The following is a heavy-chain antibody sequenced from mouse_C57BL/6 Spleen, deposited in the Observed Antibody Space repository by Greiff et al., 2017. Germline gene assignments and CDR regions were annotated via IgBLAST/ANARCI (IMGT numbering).Heavy chain of an antibody. V-gene: IGHV1-55*01. J-gene: IGHJ4*01. CDR3: ARSPIYYYGRDYAMDY. CDR1: GYTFTSYW. CDR2: IYPGSGST. D-gene: IGHD1-1*01. Sequence: QVQLKQPGAELVKPGASVKMSCKASGYTFTSYWITWVKQRPGQGLEWIGDIYPGSGSTNYNEKFKSKATLTVDTSSSTAYMQLSSLTSEDSAVYYCARSPIYYYGRDYAMDYWGQGTSVTVSS.